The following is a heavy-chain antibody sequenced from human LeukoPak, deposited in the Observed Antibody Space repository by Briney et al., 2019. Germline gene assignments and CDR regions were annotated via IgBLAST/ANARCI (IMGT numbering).Heavy chain of an antibody. J-gene: IGHJ4*02. D-gene: IGHD2-2*01. CDR3: ARDLGCSRTSCYYASDY. CDR1: GYTFTDSY. Sequence: ASVKVSCKASGYTFTDSYIRWVRQAPGQRLEWMGWINPDSGGTNYAQKFQGRVTVTRDTSISTAYMELSRLRSDDTAVYYCARDLGCSRTSCYYASDYWGQGTPLTVSS. V-gene: IGHV1-2*02. CDR2: INPDSGGT.